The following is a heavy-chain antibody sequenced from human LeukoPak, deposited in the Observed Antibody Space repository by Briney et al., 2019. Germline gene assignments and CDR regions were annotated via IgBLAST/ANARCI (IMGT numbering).Heavy chain of an antibody. CDR1: GFTFSSYA. CDR2: ISYDGSNK. V-gene: IGHV3-30-3*01. CDR3: ARDGDYGDLLNYYYGMDV. D-gene: IGHD4-17*01. J-gene: IGHJ6*02. Sequence: GALRLSCAASGFTFSSYAMHWVRQAPGKGLEWVAVISYDGSNKYYADSVKGRFTISRDNSKNTLYLQMNSLRAEDTAVYYCARDGDYGDLLNYYYGMDVWGQGTTVTVSS.